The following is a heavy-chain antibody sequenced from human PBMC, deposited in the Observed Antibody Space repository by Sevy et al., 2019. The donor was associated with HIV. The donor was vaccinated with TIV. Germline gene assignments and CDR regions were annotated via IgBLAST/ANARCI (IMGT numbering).Heavy chain of an antibody. CDR2: ISSSSSYI. CDR1: GFTFTRHS. D-gene: IGHD4-17*01. V-gene: IGHV3-21*01. CDR3: ARVPNYGDYGIDY. Sequence: GGSLRLSCAASGFTFTRHSMNWVRQAPGKGLEWVSYISSSSSYIYYANSRKGRFTISRDNAKNSVYLQMNSLRAEDTAVYYCARVPNYGDYGIDYWGQGTLVTVSS. J-gene: IGHJ4*02.